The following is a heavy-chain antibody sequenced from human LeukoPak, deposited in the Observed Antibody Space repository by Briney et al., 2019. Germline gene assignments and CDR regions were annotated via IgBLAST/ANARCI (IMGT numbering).Heavy chain of an antibody. J-gene: IGHJ4*02. Sequence: SETLSLTCAVYGGSFSGYYWSWIRQPPGKRLEWIGEINHSGSTNYNPSLKSRVTISVDTSKNQFSLKLSSVTAADTAVYYCARSRPPGGDDYWGQGTLVTVSS. CDR2: INHSGST. CDR3: ARSRPPGGDDY. V-gene: IGHV4-34*01. CDR1: GGSFSGYY. D-gene: IGHD2-21*02.